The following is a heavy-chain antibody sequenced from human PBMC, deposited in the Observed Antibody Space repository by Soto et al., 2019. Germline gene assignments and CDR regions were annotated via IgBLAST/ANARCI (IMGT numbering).Heavy chain of an antibody. J-gene: IGHJ4*02. Sequence: QEQLQESGPGLVKPSQTLSLTCTVSGGSISSGGTGSYWTWIRQLPGKGLEWIGYIYYTGNTYYNPSLKSRPTISIDTSANQFSLKLTSVTAADTVVYFCASGHDAYKVRYWGQGTLVTVSS. D-gene: IGHD1-1*01. CDR3: ASGHDAYKVRY. CDR1: GGSISSGGTGSY. CDR2: IYYTGNT. V-gene: IGHV4-31*03.